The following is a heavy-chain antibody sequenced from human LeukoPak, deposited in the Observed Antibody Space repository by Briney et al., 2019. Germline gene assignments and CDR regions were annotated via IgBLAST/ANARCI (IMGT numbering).Heavy chain of an antibody. J-gene: IGHJ4*02. CDR1: GFTFSSYG. Sequence: TGGSLRLSCAASGFTFSSYGMHWVRPAPAKGLEWVAFIRSDESTKYYADSVKGRFTISRDTSKNTLYLEMNSLRPEDTALYYCVRYISSWAQTLLDYWGQGTLVTVSS. D-gene: IGHD6-13*01. V-gene: IGHV3-30*02. CDR3: VRYISSWAQTLLDY. CDR2: IRSDESTK.